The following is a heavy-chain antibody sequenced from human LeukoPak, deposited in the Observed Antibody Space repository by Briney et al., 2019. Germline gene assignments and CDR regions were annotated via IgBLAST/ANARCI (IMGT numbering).Heavy chain of an antibody. CDR3: ASHSTATEWELLS. CDR1: GFIFSSYG. CDR2: IRYDGSNK. J-gene: IGHJ4*02. D-gene: IGHD1-26*01. V-gene: IGHV3-30*02. Sequence: PGGSLRLSCAASGFIFSSYGMHWVRQAPGKGLEWVAFIRYDGSNKYYADSVKGRFTISRDNSKNTLYLQMNSLRAEDTAVYYCASHSTATEWELLSWGQGTLVTVSS.